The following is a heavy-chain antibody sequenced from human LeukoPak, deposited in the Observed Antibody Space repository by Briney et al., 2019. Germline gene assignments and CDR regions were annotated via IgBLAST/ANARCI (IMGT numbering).Heavy chain of an antibody. V-gene: IGHV3-23*01. J-gene: IGHJ4*02. Sequence: GGSLRLSCAASGFTFSNYAMSGVRQAPGKGLEWVSAISDNGGSTYYADSVKGRFIISRDNSKNTVFLQVNSLRAEDTAMYYCAKWLSGGVMATPIYFDHWGQGTLVIASS. CDR1: GFTFSNYA. D-gene: IGHD3-16*01. CDR3: AKWLSGGVMATPIYFDH. CDR2: ISDNGGST.